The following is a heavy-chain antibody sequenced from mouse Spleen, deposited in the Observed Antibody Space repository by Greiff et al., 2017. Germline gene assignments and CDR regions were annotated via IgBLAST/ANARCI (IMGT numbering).Heavy chain of an antibody. CDR3: ARWGPSFDY. CDR2: IDPSDSYT. Sequence: VQLQQSGAELVMPGASVKLSCKASGYTFTSYWMHWVKQRPGQGLEWIGEIDPSDSYTNYNQKFKGKATLTVDKSSSTAYMQLSSLTSEDSAVYYCARWGPSFDYWGQGTTLTVSS. V-gene: IGHV1-69*01. CDR1: GYTFTSYW. J-gene: IGHJ2*01.